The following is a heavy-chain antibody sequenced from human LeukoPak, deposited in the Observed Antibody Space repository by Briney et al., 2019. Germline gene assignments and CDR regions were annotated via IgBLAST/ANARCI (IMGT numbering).Heavy chain of an antibody. Sequence: LPGGSLRLSCAASGFTFDDYAMHWVRQAPGKGLEWVSGISWNSGSIGYADSVKGRFTISRDNAKNSLYLQMNSLRAEDTALYYYAKSRASIAAAGHFDYWGQGTLVTVSS. CDR3: AKSRASIAAAGHFDY. D-gene: IGHD6-13*01. J-gene: IGHJ4*02. CDR1: GFTFDDYA. V-gene: IGHV3-9*01. CDR2: ISWNSGSI.